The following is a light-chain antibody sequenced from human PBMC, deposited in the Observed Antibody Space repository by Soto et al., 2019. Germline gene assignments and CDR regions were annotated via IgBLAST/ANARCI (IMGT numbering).Light chain of an antibody. J-gene: IGLJ3*02. V-gene: IGLV1-47*01. CDR1: SSNIGGTNY. CDR2: RNN. CDR3: AAWDDSLSGWV. Sequence: QSVLTQPPSASGTPGQRVTISCSGSSSNIGGTNYAYWYQQLPGTAPKLLIYRNNQRPSGVPDRFSGSKSGTSASLAISGLRSEDEADYYCAAWDDSLSGWVFGGGTKLTVL.